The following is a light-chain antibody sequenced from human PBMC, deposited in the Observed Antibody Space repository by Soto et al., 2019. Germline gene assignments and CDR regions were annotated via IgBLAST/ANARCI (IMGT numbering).Light chain of an antibody. J-gene: IGLJ3*02. CDR2: STN. V-gene: IGLV1-44*01. Sequence: QSVLTQPPSASGTPGQRVTISCSGSNSNIGSNTVNWYQQLPGTAPNLLIYSTNQRPSGVPDRFSGSQSGTSASLAISGPQSEDEADYYCAAWDDSLNGRVFGGGTKLTVL. CDR1: NSNIGSNT. CDR3: AAWDDSLNGRV.